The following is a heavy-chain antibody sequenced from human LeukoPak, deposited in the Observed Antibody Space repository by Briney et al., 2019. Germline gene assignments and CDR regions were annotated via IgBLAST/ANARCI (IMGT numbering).Heavy chain of an antibody. CDR1: GYTFTSYD. D-gene: IGHD2-15*01. CDR3: ARGRGVVPTYYYYYMDV. Sequence: ASVKVSYKASGYTFTSYDINWVRQATGQGLEWMGWMNPNSGNTGYAQKFQGRVTMTRNTSISTAYMELSSLRSEDTAVYYCARGRGVVPTYYYYYMDVWGKGTTVTVSS. V-gene: IGHV1-8*01. J-gene: IGHJ6*03. CDR2: MNPNSGNT.